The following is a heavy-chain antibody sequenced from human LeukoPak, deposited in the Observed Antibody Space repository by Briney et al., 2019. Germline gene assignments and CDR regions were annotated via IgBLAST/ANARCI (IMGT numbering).Heavy chain of an antibody. V-gene: IGHV4-34*01. CDR1: GFIFSNYA. CDR3: ARERDSSGFLDY. J-gene: IGHJ4*02. D-gene: IGHD3-22*01. CDR2: INHSGST. Sequence: GSLRLSCAASGFIFSNYAMSWIRQPPGKGLEWIGEINHSGSTNYNPSLKSRVTISVDTSKNQFSLKLSSVTAADTAVYYCARERDSSGFLDYWGQGTLVTVSS.